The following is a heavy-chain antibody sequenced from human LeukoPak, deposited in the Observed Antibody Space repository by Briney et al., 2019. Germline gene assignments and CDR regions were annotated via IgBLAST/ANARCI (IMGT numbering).Heavy chain of an antibody. Sequence: PGGSLRLSCVASGFTFSNYNMNWVRQAPGKGLEWVSSIRSSRNYIYYADSVKGRFTISRDNAKNSLYLQMNSLRAEDTAVYYCARDRWFGSHNAFDMWGQGTMVTVSS. D-gene: IGHD1-26*01. V-gene: IGHV3-21*01. CDR2: IRSSRNYI. CDR1: GFTFSNYN. CDR3: ARDRWFGSHNAFDM. J-gene: IGHJ3*02.